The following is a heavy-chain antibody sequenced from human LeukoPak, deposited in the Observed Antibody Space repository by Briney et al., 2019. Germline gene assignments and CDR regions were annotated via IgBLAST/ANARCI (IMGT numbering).Heavy chain of an antibody. CDR3: AKMGGRIVLMVYAIFDY. CDR1: GFTFSDYY. J-gene: IGHJ4*02. V-gene: IGHV3-11*03. Sequence: GGSLRLSCAASGFTFSDYYMSWVRQAPGKGLEWVSYISSSSSYTNYADSVKGRFTISRDNAKNSLYLQMNSLRAEGTAVYYCAKMGGRIVLMVYAIFDYWGQGTLVTVSS. D-gene: IGHD2-8*01. CDR2: ISSSSSYT.